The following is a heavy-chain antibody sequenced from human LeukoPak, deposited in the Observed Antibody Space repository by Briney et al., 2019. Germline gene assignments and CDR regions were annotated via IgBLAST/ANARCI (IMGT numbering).Heavy chain of an antibody. Sequence: GGSLRLSCAASGFTFSSYAMSWVRQAPGKGLEWVSAISCSGGTTYYADSVKGRFTISRDNSKNTLYLQMNSLRAEDTAIYYCATGCCSSTSCFYYGMDVWGQGTTVTVSS. CDR1: GFTFSSYA. D-gene: IGHD2-2*03. V-gene: IGHV3-23*01. CDR2: ISCSGGTT. CDR3: ATGCCSSTSCFYYGMDV. J-gene: IGHJ6*02.